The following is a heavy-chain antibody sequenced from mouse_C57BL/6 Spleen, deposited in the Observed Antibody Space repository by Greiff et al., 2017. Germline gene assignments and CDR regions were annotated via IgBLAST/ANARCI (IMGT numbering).Heavy chain of an antibody. V-gene: IGHV1-15*01. CDR3: TRRFGHYSNYEGAMGY. CDR2: IDPETGGT. Sequence: QVQLKESGAELVRPGASVTLSCKASGYTFTDYEMHWVKQTPVHGLEWIGAIDPETGGTAYNQKFKGKAILTADKSSSTAYMELRRLTSEDSAVYYSTRRFGHYSNYEGAMGYWGQGTSVTVAT. D-gene: IGHD2-5*01. J-gene: IGHJ4*01. CDR1: GYTFTDYE.